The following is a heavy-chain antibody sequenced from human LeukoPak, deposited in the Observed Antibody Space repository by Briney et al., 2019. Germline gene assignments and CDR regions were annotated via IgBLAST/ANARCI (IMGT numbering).Heavy chain of an antibody. CDR1: GYTFTNYW. CDR3: ARHAGYCTGGKCYSFYYFDY. J-gene: IGHJ4*02. D-gene: IGHD2-15*01. Sequence: GESLKISFKASGYTFTNYWIGWVRPTPGKGLEWMGIIHPGDSDTSYRTSFQGQVTMSVDESTSTAYLHWTSLKASDTAIYYCARHAGYCTGGKCYSFYYFDYWGQGTLVTVSS. V-gene: IGHV5-51*01. CDR2: IHPGDSDT.